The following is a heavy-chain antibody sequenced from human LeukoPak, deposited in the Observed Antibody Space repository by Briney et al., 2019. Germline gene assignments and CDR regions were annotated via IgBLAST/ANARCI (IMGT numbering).Heavy chain of an antibody. D-gene: IGHD3-10*01. CDR3: ARGGPGNYYYYMDV. CDR2: ISSSSSTI. Sequence: GGSLRLSCAASGFTFSSYSMNWVRQAPGKGLEWVSYISSSSSTIYYADSVKGRFTISRDNAKNSLYLQMNSLRAEDTAVYYCARGGPGNYYYYMDVWGKGTTVTVSS. J-gene: IGHJ6*03. CDR1: GFTFSSYS. V-gene: IGHV3-48*01.